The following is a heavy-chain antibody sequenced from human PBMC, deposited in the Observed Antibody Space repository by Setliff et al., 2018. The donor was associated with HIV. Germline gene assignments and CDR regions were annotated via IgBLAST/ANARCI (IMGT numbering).Heavy chain of an antibody. D-gene: IGHD3-3*01. CDR3: ARDRVFGVTFPVYCFDT. J-gene: IGHJ4*02. Sequence: RASVKVSCKASGYSFTGHSVHWLRQAPGLGSEWLAVINTRKGDAIVARNFQGRVTLARDTSTNTVYMELISLTSEDTAVYYCARDRVFGVTFPVYCFDTWGQGTRVTVSS. CDR2: INTRKGDA. V-gene: IGHV1-46*01. CDR1: GYSFTGHS.